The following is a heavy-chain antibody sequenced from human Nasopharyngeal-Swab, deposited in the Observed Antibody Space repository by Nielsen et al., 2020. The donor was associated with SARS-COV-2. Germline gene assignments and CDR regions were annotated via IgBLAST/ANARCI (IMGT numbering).Heavy chain of an antibody. D-gene: IGHD6-13*01. Sequence: GSLRLSCTVSGGSISSSSYYWGWIRQPPGKGLEWIGSIYYSGSTYYNPSLKSRVTISVDTSKNQFSLKLTSVTAADTAVYFCASIRYSSSWYGYWYFDLWGRGTLVTVSS. CDR2: IYYSGST. V-gene: IGHV4-39*07. CDR3: ASIRYSSSWYGYWYFDL. CDR1: GGSISSSSYY. J-gene: IGHJ2*01.